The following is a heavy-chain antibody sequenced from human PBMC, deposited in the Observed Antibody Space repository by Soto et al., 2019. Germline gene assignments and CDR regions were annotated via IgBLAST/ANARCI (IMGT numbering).Heavy chain of an antibody. D-gene: IGHD5-18*01. CDR3: ARGYSYVDY. J-gene: IGHJ4*02. V-gene: IGHV4-30-2*01. CDR1: GGPISSGGYS. CDR2: IYHSGST. Sequence: SETLSLTCAVSGGPISSGGYSWSWIRQPPGKGLEWIGYIYHSGSTYYNPSLKSRVTISVDRSKNQFSLKLSSVTAADTAVYYCARGYSYVDYWGQGTLVTVSS.